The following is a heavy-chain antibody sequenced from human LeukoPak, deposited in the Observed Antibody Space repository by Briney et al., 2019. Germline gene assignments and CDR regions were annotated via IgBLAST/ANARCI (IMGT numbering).Heavy chain of an antibody. J-gene: IGHJ6*03. CDR2: VWLDGNDK. V-gene: IGHV3-33*06. CDR3: GKGLYCTSTSCYMGNYYYYMDV. Sequence: PGGSLRLSCAASGFSFSTYGMHWVRQAPGQGLGWVSVVWLDGNDKYYAESVRSRCTISRDNSKKTLYLQMNSLRAQDTPVYYCGKGLYCTSTSCYMGNYYYYMDVWGKGTTVTVSS. CDR1: GFSFSTYG. D-gene: IGHD2-2*01.